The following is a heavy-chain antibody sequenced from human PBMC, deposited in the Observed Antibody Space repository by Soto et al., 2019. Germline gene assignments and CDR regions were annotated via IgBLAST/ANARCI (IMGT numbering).Heavy chain of an antibody. Sequence: SETLSLTCAVYGGSFSGYYWSWIRQPPGKGLEWIGEINHSGSTNYNPSLKSRVTISVDTSKNQFSLKLSSVTAADTAVYYCARGAPKDIVVVPAAISSFDYWGQGTLVTVSS. CDR1: GGSFSGYY. CDR2: INHSGST. CDR3: ARGAPKDIVVVPAAISSFDY. D-gene: IGHD2-2*01. V-gene: IGHV4-34*01. J-gene: IGHJ4*02.